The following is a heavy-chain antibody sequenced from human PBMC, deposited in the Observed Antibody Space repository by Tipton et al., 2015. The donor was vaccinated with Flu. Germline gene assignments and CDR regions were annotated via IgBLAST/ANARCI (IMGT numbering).Heavy chain of an antibody. D-gene: IGHD3-3*02. Sequence: GSLRLSCAASGFMFSNSAMSWVRQAPGKGLEWVSGIGGDSNTHYAASVKGRFTISRDNSKNTVYLQMNSLRAEDTALYYCAKDLHYWSGSDHWGQGTLVTVSS. CDR2: IGGDSNT. V-gene: IGHV3-23*01. CDR1: GFMFSNSA. CDR3: AKDLHYWSGSDH. J-gene: IGHJ4*02.